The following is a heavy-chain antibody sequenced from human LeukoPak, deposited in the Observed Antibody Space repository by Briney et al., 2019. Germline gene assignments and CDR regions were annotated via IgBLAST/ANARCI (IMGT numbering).Heavy chain of an antibody. Sequence: PGGSLRLSCAASGFTFSSYSMNWVRQAPGKGLEWVSSISSSSSYIYYADSVKGRFAISRDNAKNSLYLQMNSLRAEETAVYYCARESLYSSLDAFDIWGQGTMVTVSS. CDR3: ARESLYSSLDAFDI. D-gene: IGHD6-13*01. V-gene: IGHV3-21*01. CDR2: ISSSSSYI. CDR1: GFTFSSYS. J-gene: IGHJ3*02.